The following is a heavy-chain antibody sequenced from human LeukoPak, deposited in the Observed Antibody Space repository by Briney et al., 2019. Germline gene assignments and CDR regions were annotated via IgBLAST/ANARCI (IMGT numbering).Heavy chain of an antibody. Sequence: SEALCLTCTVSGGSISSYYWTWIRQPPGKELEWIGYVYYGGSTNGNPSLRSRLTISVDTSKNQFSLELSSVTAADTAVYYCARVRASEAGFDNWGQGTLVTVSS. CDR3: ARVRASEAGFDN. CDR2: VYYGGST. D-gene: IGHD6-19*01. J-gene: IGHJ4*02. V-gene: IGHV4-59*01. CDR1: GGSISSYY.